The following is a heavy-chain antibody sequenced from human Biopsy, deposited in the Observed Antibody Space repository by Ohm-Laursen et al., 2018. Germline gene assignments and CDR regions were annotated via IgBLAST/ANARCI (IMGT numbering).Heavy chain of an antibody. Sequence: SAYASCTASGYTLTGYHVHWVRQAPGQGLEWMGWINAKTGDSNYAQKFQGRVTMTRDTSISTAYVDLSSLRSDDTAVYYCTRGGYYYDSLAYYYWFDPWGQGTLVTVSS. CDR2: INAKTGDS. V-gene: IGHV1-2*02. J-gene: IGHJ5*02. D-gene: IGHD3-22*01. CDR3: TRGGYYYDSLAYYYWFDP. CDR1: GYTLTGYH.